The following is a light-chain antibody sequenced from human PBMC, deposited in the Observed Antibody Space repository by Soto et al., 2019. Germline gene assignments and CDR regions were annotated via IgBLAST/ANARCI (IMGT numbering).Light chain of an antibody. J-gene: IGKJ4*01. CDR3: QQYDSLPLT. CDR1: EDIRNY. V-gene: IGKV1-33*01. Sequence: DIHLTQSPSSLSASVGDTVTITCQASEDIRNYLNWYQQKPGQAPRLLIYDSSDVDVPVPSKFSGSGSGTHFPLTIKSLQPQDIATYYCQQYDSLPLTFGGGTQVDI. CDR2: DSS.